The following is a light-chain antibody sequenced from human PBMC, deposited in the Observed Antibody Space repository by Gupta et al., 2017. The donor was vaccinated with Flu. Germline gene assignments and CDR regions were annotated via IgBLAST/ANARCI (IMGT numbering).Light chain of an antibody. CDR1: QSVSSN. CDR2: GAS. Sequence: SPGESATLSCRASQSVSSNLAWYQQKPGQAPRLLIYGASTRATGIPARFSGSGSGTEFTLTIGSLQSEDFAVYYCQHENNCPYTFGQGTKMDIK. CDR3: QHENNCPYT. V-gene: IGKV3-15*01. J-gene: IGKJ2*01.